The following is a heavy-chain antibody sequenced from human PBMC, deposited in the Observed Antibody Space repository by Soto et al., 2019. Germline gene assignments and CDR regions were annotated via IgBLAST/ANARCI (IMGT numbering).Heavy chain of an antibody. CDR3: ARSQGRIVGAPGGAFDI. J-gene: IGHJ3*02. CDR2: IDWDDDK. D-gene: IGHD1-26*01. CDR1: GFSFSTPGMR. V-gene: IGHV2-70*04. Sequence: SGPTRVNPTHTLTLTCTFSGFSFSTPGMRVNWIRQPPGKALEWLARIDWDDDKFYTTSLKTRLTISKDTSKNQVVLTMTNMDPVDTATYYCARSQGRIVGAPGGAFDIWGQGTMVTVSS.